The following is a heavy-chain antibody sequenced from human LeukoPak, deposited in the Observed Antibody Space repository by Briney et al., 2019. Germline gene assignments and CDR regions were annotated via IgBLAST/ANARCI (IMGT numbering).Heavy chain of an antibody. CDR3: TRGYYFDY. V-gene: IGHV3-21*01. CDR2: ISVTSDYI. CDR1: GFTLKSYS. J-gene: IGHJ4*02. Sequence: PGGSLRLSCAASGFTLKSYSMNWVRQAPEKGLEWVSTISVTSDYIYYADSVKGRFTISRDNAKNSLYLQMNSLRPEDTAVYYCTRGYYFDYWGQGTLVTVSS.